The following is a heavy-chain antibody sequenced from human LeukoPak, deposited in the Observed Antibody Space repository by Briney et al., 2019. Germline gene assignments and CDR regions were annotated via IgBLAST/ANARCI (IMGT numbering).Heavy chain of an antibody. CDR2: INHSGST. CDR3: ARQKRDTAITFDP. J-gene: IGHJ5*02. CDR1: GGSFSGYY. V-gene: IGHV4-34*01. Sequence: PSETLSLTCAVYGGSFSGYYWSWIRQPPGKGLEWIGEINHSGSTNYNPSLKSRVTISVDTSKNQFSLKLSSVTAADTAVYYCARQKRDTAITFDPWGQGTLVTVSS. D-gene: IGHD5-18*01.